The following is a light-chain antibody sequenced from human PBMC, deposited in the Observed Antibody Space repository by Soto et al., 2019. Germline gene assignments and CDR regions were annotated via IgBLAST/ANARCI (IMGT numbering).Light chain of an antibody. V-gene: IGKV1-33*01. CDR3: QQYDNLPLT. CDR1: QDISNY. J-gene: IGKJ4*01. CDR2: DAS. Sequence: DSQMTQSPSSLSASVGDRVTITCQASQDISNYLNWYQQKPGKAPKLLVYDASNLETGVPSRFSGSGSGPAFTFTISSLQPEDIATYYCQQYDNLPLTFGGGTKVEIK.